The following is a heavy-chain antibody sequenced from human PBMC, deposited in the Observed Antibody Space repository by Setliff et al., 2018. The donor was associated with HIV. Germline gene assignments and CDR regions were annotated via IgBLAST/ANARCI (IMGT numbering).Heavy chain of an antibody. J-gene: IGHJ4*02. CDR2: ISSGSSYI. CDR1: GFTFSSYS. Sequence: GGSLRLSCAASGFTFSSYSMNWVRQAPGKGLEWVSSISSGSSYIYYAESVKGRFTISRDNAKNSLFLQMNSLSAEDTAVYYCASIELAAMVPVDYWGQGTLVTVSS. CDR3: ASIELAAMVPVDY. D-gene: IGHD5-18*01. V-gene: IGHV3-21*01.